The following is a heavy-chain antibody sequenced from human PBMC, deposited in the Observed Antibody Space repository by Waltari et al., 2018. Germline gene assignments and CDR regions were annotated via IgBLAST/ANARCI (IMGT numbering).Heavy chain of an antibody. CDR3: ARARRVPSLHFDY. Sequence: QVQLQESGPGLVKPSETLSLTCTVSGGSISSYYWSWIRQPPGKGLEWIGYSYYSGSTIANPARKCRVPISLDTSKNQLSLNLSSVTAADTAVYYCARARRVPSLHFDYWGQGTLVTVSS. J-gene: IGHJ4*02. CDR2: SYYSGST. D-gene: IGHD3-10*01. CDR1: GGSISSYY. V-gene: IGHV4-59*01.